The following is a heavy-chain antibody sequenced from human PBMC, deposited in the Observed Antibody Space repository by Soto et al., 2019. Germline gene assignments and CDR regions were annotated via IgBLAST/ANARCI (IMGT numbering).Heavy chain of an antibody. CDR3: TRDTYDSSGYYYVYYYGMDV. D-gene: IGHD3-22*01. Sequence: GGSLRLSCTASGFTFGDYAMSWFRQAPGKGLEWVGFIRSKAYGGTTEYAASVKGRFTISRDDSKSIAYLQMNSLKTEDTAVYYCTRDTYDSSGYYYVYYYGMDVWGQGTTVTVSS. CDR2: IRSKAYGGTT. J-gene: IGHJ6*02. CDR1: GFTFGDYA. V-gene: IGHV3-49*03.